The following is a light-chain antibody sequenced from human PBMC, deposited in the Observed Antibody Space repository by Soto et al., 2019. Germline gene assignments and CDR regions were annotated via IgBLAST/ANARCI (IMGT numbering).Light chain of an antibody. CDR1: STDIGRYNY. CDR2: DVS. J-gene: IGLJ1*01. Sequence: QSVLTQPDSVSGSPGQSITISCTGTSTDIGRYNYVSWYQQHPGKAPKLMIYDVSNRPSGVSNRFSGSKSGNTASLTISGLQAEDEADYYCSSYTSSSTYVLGTGTKVNVL. V-gene: IGLV2-14*03. CDR3: SSYTSSSTYV.